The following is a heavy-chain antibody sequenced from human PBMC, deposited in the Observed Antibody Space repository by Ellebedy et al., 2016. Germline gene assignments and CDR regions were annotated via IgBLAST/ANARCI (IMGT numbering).Heavy chain of an antibody. CDR2: IYYTGST. J-gene: IGHJ3*02. D-gene: IGHD3-10*01. V-gene: IGHV4-39*02. CDR1: GGSITSSSYY. CDR3: ARRTMVRGTTRGNAFDI. Sequence: SETLSLTCIVSGGSITSSSYYWAWVRQPPGKGLEWIGTIYYTGSTWYNPSLKSRVTMSVDTSQNHFSLKLSSVTAADMAVYYCARRTMVRGTTRGNAFDIWGQGTMVTVSS.